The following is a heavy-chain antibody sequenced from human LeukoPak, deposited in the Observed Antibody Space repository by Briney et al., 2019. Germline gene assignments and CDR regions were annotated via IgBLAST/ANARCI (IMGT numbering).Heavy chain of an antibody. CDR2: INPSGGSA. J-gene: IGHJ3*02. CDR3: ARDSPRDYVWGSHDAFDI. D-gene: IGHD3-16*01. V-gene: IGHV1-46*01. Sequence: ASVTVSCKASGYTFTSYYMHWVRQAPGQGLEWMGIINPSGGSASYAQKFQGRVTMTRDTSTSTVYMELSSLRSEDTAVYYCARDSPRDYVWGSHDAFDIWGQGTMVTVSS. CDR1: GYTFTSYY.